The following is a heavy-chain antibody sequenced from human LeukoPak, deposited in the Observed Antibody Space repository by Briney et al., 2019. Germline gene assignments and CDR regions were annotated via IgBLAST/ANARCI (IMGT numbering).Heavy chain of an antibody. D-gene: IGHD3-10*01. J-gene: IGHJ4*02. CDR2: IYYSGRT. CDR3: ARSGRTGYYYGSGSMSFDY. V-gene: IGHV4-59*08. CDR1: GGSISSYY. Sequence: SETLSLTCTVSGGSISSYYWSWIRQPPGKGLEWIGYIYYSGRTNYSPSLKGRVTISVDTSKNQFSLKRSSVTAADTAVYYCARSGRTGYYYGSGSMSFDYWGQGTLVTVSS.